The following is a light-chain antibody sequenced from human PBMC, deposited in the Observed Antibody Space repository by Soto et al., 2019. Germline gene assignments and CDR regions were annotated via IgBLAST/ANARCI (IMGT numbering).Light chain of an antibody. CDR2: DAS. CDR1: QSVGSY. V-gene: IGKV3-11*01. J-gene: IGKJ3*01. Sequence: EIVLTQSPATLSLSPGERATLSCRASQSVGSYLAWYQQKPGQAPRLLIYDASNRATGIPARFSGSGSGTDFTLTISSLEPDDFAMYYCQQRSKWPPTFGPGTKVDIK. CDR3: QQRSKWPPT.